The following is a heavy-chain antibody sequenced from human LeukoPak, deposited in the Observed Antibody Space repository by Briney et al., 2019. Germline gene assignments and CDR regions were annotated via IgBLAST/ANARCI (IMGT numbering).Heavy chain of an antibody. J-gene: IGHJ4*02. V-gene: IGHV4-38-2*02. D-gene: IGHD7-27*01. CDR1: GYSISSGYY. CDR2: IYHSGST. CDR3: ASPPTGEGY. Sequence: SQTLSLTCTVSGYSISSGYYWGWIRQPPGKGLEWIGSIYHSGSTYYNPSLKSRVTMSVDTSKNQFSLKLSSVTAADTAVYYCASPPTGEGYWGQGTLVTVSS.